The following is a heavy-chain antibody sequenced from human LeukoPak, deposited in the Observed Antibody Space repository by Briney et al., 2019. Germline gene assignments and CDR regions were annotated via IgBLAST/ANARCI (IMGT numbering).Heavy chain of an antibody. Sequence: PSETLSLTCTVSGGSISSYYWSWIRQPPGKGLEWIGYIYYSGSTNYNPSLKSRVTISVDTSKNQFSLKLSSVTAADTAVYYCARDGSSRSLQHWGQGTLVTVSS. CDR1: GGSISSYY. J-gene: IGHJ1*01. CDR2: IYYSGST. D-gene: IGHD6-13*01. V-gene: IGHV4-59*01. CDR3: ARDGSSRSLQH.